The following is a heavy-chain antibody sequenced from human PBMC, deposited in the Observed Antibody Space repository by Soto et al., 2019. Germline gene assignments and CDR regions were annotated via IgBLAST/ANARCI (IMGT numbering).Heavy chain of an antibody. D-gene: IGHD3-22*01. CDR2: INAGNGNT. V-gene: IGHV1-3*01. Sequence: GASVKVSCKASGYTFTSYAMHWLRQAPGQRLEWMGWINAGNGNTKYSQKFQGRVTITRDTSANTAYMELSSLRSEDTAVYYCARAGGSSGYYSRYYFDYWGQGTLVTVSS. CDR1: GYTFTSYA. CDR3: ARAGGSSGYYSRYYFDY. J-gene: IGHJ4*02.